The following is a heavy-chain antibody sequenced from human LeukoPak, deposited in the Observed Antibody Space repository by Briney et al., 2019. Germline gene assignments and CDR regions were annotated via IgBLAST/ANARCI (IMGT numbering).Heavy chain of an antibody. V-gene: IGHV3-21*01. CDR3: VREGAYCSSTSCYGLRAFDI. CDR1: AFTFSSYS. Sequence: GGSLRLSCAASAFTFSSYSMNWVRQAPGEGLEWVSSISSSSSYIYYADSVKGRFTISRDNAKNSLYLQMNSLRVEDTALYYCVREGAYCSSTSCYGLRAFDIWGQGTMVTVSS. J-gene: IGHJ3*02. D-gene: IGHD2-2*01. CDR2: ISSSSSYI.